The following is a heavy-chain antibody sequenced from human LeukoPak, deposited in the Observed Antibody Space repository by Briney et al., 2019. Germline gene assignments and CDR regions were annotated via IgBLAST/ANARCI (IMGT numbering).Heavy chain of an antibody. J-gene: IGHJ4*02. CDR1: GFTFSSYW. D-gene: IGHD3-22*01. CDR3: ARTRITMIVGLASRFDY. CDR2: IKQDGSEK. Sequence: PGGSLRLSCAASGFTFSSYWISWVRQAPGKWMGWVANIKQDGSEKYYVDSVKGRFTISRDNAKNSLYLQMNSLRAEDTAVYYCARTRITMIVGLASRFDYWGQGTLVTVSS. V-gene: IGHV3-7*01.